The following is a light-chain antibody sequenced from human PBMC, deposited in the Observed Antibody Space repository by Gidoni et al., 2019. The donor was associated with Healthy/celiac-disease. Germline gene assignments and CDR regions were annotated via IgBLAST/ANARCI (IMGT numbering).Light chain of an antibody. CDR3: QQRSNSPPT. Sequence: ESVLTQSPATLSLSPGERPPLAFMASQSVRSYLAWYQQKPGQAPRLLIYAASNRATGIPARFSGSGSGTDFTLTISLLDPEDFAVYYCQQRSNSPPTFGGGTKVEIK. J-gene: IGKJ4*01. V-gene: IGKV3-11*01. CDR2: AAS. CDR1: QSVRSY.